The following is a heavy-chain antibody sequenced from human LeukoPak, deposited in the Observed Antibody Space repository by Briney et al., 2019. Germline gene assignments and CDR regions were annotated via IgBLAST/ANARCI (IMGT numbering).Heavy chain of an antibody. J-gene: IGHJ3*02. V-gene: IGHV4-34*01. Sequence: SETLSLTCAVYGGSFSGYYWSWIRQPPGKGLEWIGEINHSGSTNYNPSLKSRVTISVDTSKNQFSLKLSSVTAADTAVYYCAVTGDHDAFDIWGRGTMVTVSS. CDR1: GGSFSGYY. D-gene: IGHD7-27*01. CDR3: AVTGDHDAFDI. CDR2: INHSGST.